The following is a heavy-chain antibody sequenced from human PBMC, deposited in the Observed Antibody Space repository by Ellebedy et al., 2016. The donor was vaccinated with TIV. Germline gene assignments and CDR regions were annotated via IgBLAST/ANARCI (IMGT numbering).Heavy chain of an antibody. Sequence: PGGSLRLSCAASGFTFSSYAMSWVRQAPGKGLEWVSTISHTGSRTYYADSVKGRFTISRDKSKNTLYLQMNSLRAEDTAVYYCARDSWGTTVTRAFDIWGQGTMVTVSS. CDR3: ARDSWGTTVTRAFDI. V-gene: IGHV3-23*01. J-gene: IGHJ3*02. CDR1: GFTFSSYA. D-gene: IGHD4-17*01. CDR2: ISHTGSRT.